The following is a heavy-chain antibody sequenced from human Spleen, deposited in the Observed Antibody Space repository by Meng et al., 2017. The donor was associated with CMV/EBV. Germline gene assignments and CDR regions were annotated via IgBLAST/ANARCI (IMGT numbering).Heavy chain of an antibody. V-gene: IGHV4-59*01. J-gene: IGHJ4*02. CDR3: ARQLEFWSGAWYYFDY. D-gene: IGHD3-3*01. Sequence: SETLSLTCTVSGGSISSYYWSWIRQPPGKGLEWIAYIYYSGSTNYTPSLKSRISISIDTSKNQFSLKLSSVTAADTAVYYCARQLEFWSGAWYYFDYWGQGTLVTVSS. CDR2: IYYSGST. CDR1: GGSISSYY.